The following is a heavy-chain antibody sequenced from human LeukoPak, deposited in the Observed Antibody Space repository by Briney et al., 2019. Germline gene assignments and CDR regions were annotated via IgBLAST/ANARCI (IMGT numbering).Heavy chain of an antibody. V-gene: IGHV4-34*01. Sequence: SETLSLTCAVYGGCFSGYYWSWIRQPPGKGLEWIGEINHSGSTNYNPSLKSRVTISVDTSKNQFSLKLSSVTAADTAVYYCARQYCSTSCYLVCYYYYYMDVWGKGTTVTISS. CDR1: GGCFSGYY. J-gene: IGHJ6*03. D-gene: IGHD2-2*01. CDR2: INHSGST. CDR3: ARQYCSTSCYLVCYYYYYMDV.